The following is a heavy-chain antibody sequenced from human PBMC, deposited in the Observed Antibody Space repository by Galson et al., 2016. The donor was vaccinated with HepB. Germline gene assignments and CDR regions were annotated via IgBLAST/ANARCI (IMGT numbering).Heavy chain of an antibody. D-gene: IGHD5-12*01. CDR3: ARDRIYMDV. CDR2: INPKSGDT. Sequence: SVKVSCKASGYTFTDCYVHWVRQAPGQGLEWMGWINPKSGDTNFSEKFQGRVIMTRDTSISTAYMEVRRLRSDDTAVYYCARDRIYMDVWGQGTKVIVSS. CDR1: GYTFTDCY. J-gene: IGHJ6*02. V-gene: IGHV1-2*02.